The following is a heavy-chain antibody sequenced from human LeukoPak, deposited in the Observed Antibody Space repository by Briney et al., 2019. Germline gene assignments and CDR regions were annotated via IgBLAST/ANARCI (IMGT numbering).Heavy chain of an antibody. Sequence: GESLKISCKGSGYSFTTYWIGWVRQMPGKGLEWMGIIYPGDSDTRYSPSFQGQVTISADKSISTAYLQWSSLKASDTAMYYCARHLGIQLWSHSIDYWGQGTLVTVSS. J-gene: IGHJ4*02. V-gene: IGHV5-51*01. CDR3: ARHLGIQLWSHSIDY. CDR1: GYSFTTYW. D-gene: IGHD5-18*01. CDR2: IYPGDSDT.